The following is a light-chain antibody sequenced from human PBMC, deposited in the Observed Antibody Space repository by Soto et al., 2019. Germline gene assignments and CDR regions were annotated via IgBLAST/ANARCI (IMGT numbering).Light chain of an antibody. CDR1: QSVRSSY. CDR3: QHYASPPFT. CDR2: GAS. V-gene: IGKV3-20*01. J-gene: IGKJ3*01. Sequence: EIVLTQSPGTLSLSPGERATLSCRASQSVRSSYLAWYQQKPGQAPRLLIYGASSRATGIPNRFSGSASGTDFTLTISRLEPEDFAVYYCQHYASPPFTFGPGTKVDIK.